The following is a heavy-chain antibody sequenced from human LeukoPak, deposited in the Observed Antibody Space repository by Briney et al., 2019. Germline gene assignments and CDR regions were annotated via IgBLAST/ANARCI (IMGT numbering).Heavy chain of an antibody. CDR2: ITSRSSYI. Sequence: GGSLRLSCAASGFTFSSYNMNWIRQAPGKGLEWVSSITSRSSYISYADSVKGRFTISRDNAKNSLYLQMNSLRAEDTAVYYCARIPRSLLGYCSGGSCYPWGQGTLVTVSS. J-gene: IGHJ5*02. D-gene: IGHD2-15*01. CDR3: ARIPRSLLGYCSGGSCYP. CDR1: GFTFSSYN. V-gene: IGHV3-21*01.